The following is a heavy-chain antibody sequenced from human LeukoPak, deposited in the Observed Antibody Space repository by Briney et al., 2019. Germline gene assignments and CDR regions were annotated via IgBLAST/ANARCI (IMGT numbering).Heavy chain of an antibody. CDR1: GYTFTSYG. V-gene: IGHV1-18*01. D-gene: IGHD3-22*01. Sequence: ASVKVSCKASGYTFTSYGISWVRQAPGQGLEWMGWISAYNGNTNYAQKLQGRVTMTTDTSTSTAYMELRSLRSDDTAVYYCASVPYDSSGYLGYYFDYWGQGTLVTVSS. CDR3: ASVPYDSSGYLGYYFDY. CDR2: ISAYNGNT. J-gene: IGHJ4*02.